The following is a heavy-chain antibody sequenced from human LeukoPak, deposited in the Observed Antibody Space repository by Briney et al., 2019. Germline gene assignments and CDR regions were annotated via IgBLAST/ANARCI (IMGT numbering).Heavy chain of an antibody. D-gene: IGHD1-14*01. Sequence: GGSLRLSCAASDLSLSDTWVNWVRQAPGKGLEWVGRIKSKDYGGTTDYAAPVKGRFTISRDDSKNMLYLQMNSLKTEDTAVYYCTTVSSTWYKIVWGQGTLVTVSS. CDR1: DLSLSDTW. CDR2: IKSKDYGGTT. J-gene: IGHJ4*02. CDR3: TTVSSTWYKIV. V-gene: IGHV3-15*07.